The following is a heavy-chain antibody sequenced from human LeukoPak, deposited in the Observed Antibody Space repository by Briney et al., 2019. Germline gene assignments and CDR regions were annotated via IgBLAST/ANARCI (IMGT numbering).Heavy chain of an antibody. J-gene: IGHJ4*02. D-gene: IGHD2-2*01. CDR2: ISTSNSTI. V-gene: IGHV3-48*04. Sequence: GGSLRLSCAASGFAFSSYSMNWVRQAPGKGLQWVSYISTSNSTIYYADSVKGRFTISRDNAKNSLYLQMNSLRAEDTAVYYCARSPAYNFYYFDYWGQGTLVTVSS. CDR1: GFAFSSYS. CDR3: ARSPAYNFYYFDY.